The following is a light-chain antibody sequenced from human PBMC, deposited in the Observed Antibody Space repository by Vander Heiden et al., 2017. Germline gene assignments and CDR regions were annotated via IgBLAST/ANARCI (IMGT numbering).Light chain of an antibody. CDR2: GAS. CDR1: QSVYTN. J-gene: IGKJ1*01. V-gene: IGKV3-15*01. CDR3: QQYNNGHPEPRT. Sequence: EIVMTQSPATLSVSPGERATLSCRASQSVYTNLAWYQQKPGQAPRLLIFGASTRATGLPARFSGSGYGKDFTLTISSLQSEEFAVYYCQQYNNGHPEPRTFGQGTKVQIK.